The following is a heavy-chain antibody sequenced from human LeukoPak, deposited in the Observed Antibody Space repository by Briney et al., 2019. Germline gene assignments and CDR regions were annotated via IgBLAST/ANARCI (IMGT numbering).Heavy chain of an antibody. Sequence: GASVKVSCKASGYTFTSYALHWVRQAPGQGFEWMGWINTNTGYLTYAQDFTGRFVLSWDTSVKTAFLHISSLKAEDTAVYYCAGYAEGDASIKPNWGQGTLVTVSS. D-gene: IGHD3-3*01. CDR2: INTNTGYL. J-gene: IGHJ4*02. V-gene: IGHV7-4-1*02. CDR3: AGYAEGDASIKPN. CDR1: GYTFTSYA.